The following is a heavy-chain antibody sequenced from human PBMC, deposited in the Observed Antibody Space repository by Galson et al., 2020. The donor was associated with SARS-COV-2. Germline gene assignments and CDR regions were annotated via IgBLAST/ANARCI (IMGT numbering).Heavy chain of an antibody. CDR1: GGPISNNYW. V-gene: IGHV4-4*02. Sequence: SETLSLTCAVSGGPISNNYWWSWVRQSPGRGLEFIGEIFHSGTTYYNPSLKSRVTISLDNSNSQFSLNLGSVTAADTAVYFCARGASYTWFFWGQGALVTVSS. CDR2: IFHSGTT. D-gene: IGHD1-26*01. CDR3: ARGASYTWFF. J-gene: IGHJ4*02.